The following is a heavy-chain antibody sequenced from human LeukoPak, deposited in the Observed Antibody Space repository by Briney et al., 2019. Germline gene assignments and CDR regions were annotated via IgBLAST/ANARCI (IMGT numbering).Heavy chain of an antibody. J-gene: IGHJ4*02. CDR1: GGSFSGYY. Sequence: SETLSLTCAVYGGSFSGYYWSWIRQPPGKGLEWIGEINHSGSTNYNPSLKSRVTISVDTSKNQFSLKLSSVTAADTAVYYCARLPTYGSGSSGWGQGTLVTVSS. CDR3: ARLPTYGSGSSG. CDR2: INHSGST. D-gene: IGHD3-10*01. V-gene: IGHV4-34*01.